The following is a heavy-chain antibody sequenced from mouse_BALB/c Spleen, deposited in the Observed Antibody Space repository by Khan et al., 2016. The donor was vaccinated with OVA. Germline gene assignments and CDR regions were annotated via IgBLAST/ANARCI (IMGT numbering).Heavy chain of an antibody. CDR2: INSNSGST. CDR1: GFTFSSYG. CDR3: ASYYVSSYWYFDV. D-gene: IGHD1-1*01. Sequence: EVMLVESGGGLVQPGGSLKLSCAASGFTFSSYGMSWVRQTPGKRLELVATINSNSGSTYYPDSVKGRFTISRDNAKNTLYLQMSSLKSEDTAMYYCASYYVSSYWYFDVWGAGTTVTVSS. J-gene: IGHJ1*01. V-gene: IGHV5-6-3*01.